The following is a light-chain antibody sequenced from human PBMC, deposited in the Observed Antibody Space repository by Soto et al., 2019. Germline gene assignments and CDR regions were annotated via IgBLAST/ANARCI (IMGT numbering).Light chain of an antibody. CDR3: QQAYSFPIT. Sequence: DIQVTQSPSSVSASVGGRLAISSQASQDIAGYLAWYKHKQGRTPEXXSHGASRLQSGVPARFSGSGSGTDFTLSINSLQPEDFATYYCQQAYSFPITFGQGTRLEIK. J-gene: IGKJ5*01. CDR2: GAS. V-gene: IGKV1D-12*01. CDR1: QDIAGY.